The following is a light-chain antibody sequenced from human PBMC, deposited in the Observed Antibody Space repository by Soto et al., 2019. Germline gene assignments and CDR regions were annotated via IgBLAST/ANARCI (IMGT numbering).Light chain of an antibody. J-gene: IGKJ4*01. CDR2: ATS. Sequence: EIVLTQSPATLSVSPGETVSLSCRASQSVSNKLAWFQQKPGQAPRLLMSATSTRATGIPARFSGSGSGTEFTLTVSSLQSDDFALYFCHQYDYWPFTFGGGTKVDI. CDR1: QSVSNK. V-gene: IGKV3D-15*01. CDR3: HQYDYWPFT.